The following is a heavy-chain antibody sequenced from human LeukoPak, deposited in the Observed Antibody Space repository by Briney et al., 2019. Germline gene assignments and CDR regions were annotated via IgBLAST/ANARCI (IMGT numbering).Heavy chain of an antibody. CDR3: AREGWYRCSGGSCYLVN. CDR2: ISYDGSNK. Sequence: GGSLRLSCAASGFTFSSYSMNWVRQAPGQGLEWVAVISYDGSNKYYADSVKGRFTISRDNSKNTLYLQMNSLRAEDAAVYYCAREGWYRCSGGSCYLVNWGQGTLVTVSS. J-gene: IGHJ4*02. V-gene: IGHV3-30*03. CDR1: GFTFSSYS. D-gene: IGHD2-15*01.